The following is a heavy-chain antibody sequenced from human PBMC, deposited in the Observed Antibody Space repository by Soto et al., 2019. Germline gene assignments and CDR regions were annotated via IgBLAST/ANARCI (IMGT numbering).Heavy chain of an antibody. D-gene: IGHD1-1*01. V-gene: IGHV1-69*13. CDR1: GGTFSSYA. Sequence: ASVKVSCKASGGTFSSYAISWVRQAPGQGLEWMGGIIPIFGTANYAQKFQGRVTITADESTRTAYMELSSLRSEDTAVYYCARYGPTTRAGMRYYYGMDVWGQGTTVTVSS. J-gene: IGHJ6*02. CDR3: ARYGPTTRAGMRYYYGMDV. CDR2: IIPIFGTA.